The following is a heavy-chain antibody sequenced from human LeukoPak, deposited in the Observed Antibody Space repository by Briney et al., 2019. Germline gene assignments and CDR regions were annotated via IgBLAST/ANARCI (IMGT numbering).Heavy chain of an antibody. Sequence: PSETLSLTCAVSGYSISSGYYWGWIRQPPGKGLEWIGYIYYSGSTNYNPSLKSRVTISVDTSKNQFSLKLSSVTAADTAVYYCARGEGRIVARWGQGTLVTVSS. CDR1: GYSISSGYY. J-gene: IGHJ4*02. CDR2: IYYSGST. CDR3: ARGEGRIVAR. D-gene: IGHD3-22*01. V-gene: IGHV4-61*01.